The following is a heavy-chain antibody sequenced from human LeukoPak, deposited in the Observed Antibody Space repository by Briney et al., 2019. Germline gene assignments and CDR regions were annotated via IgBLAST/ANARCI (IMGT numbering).Heavy chain of an antibody. CDR1: GYTFTGYY. V-gene: IGHV1-2*02. J-gene: IGHJ6*03. CDR2: INPNSGGT. Sequence: ASVKVSCKASGYTFTGYYIHWVRQAPGQGLEWMGWINPNSGGTKYAQKFQGRVTVTRDTSIGTVYMELSRLRSDDTAVYYCARTHTDSYYYYYYMDVWGKGTTVTVSS. D-gene: IGHD2-21*01. CDR3: ARTHTDSYYYYYYMDV.